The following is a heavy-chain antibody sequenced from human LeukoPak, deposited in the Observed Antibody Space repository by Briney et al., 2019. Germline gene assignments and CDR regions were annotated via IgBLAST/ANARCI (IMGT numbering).Heavy chain of an antibody. CDR3: ARDKIVGATNLDY. Sequence: GGSLRLSCAASGFTFTSYAMTWVRQAPGKGLEWVANIKQDGGEKYYVVSVEGRFTISRDNAKSSLYLQMNSLRAEDTAVYYCARDKIVGATNLDYWGQGTLVTVSS. J-gene: IGHJ4*02. D-gene: IGHD1-26*01. CDR1: GFTFTSYA. V-gene: IGHV3-7*01. CDR2: IKQDGGEK.